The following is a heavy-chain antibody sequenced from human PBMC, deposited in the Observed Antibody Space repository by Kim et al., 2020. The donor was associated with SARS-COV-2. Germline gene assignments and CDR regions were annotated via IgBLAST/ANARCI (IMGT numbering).Heavy chain of an antibody. D-gene: IGHD3-22*01. CDR3: ARAASYYYDSSGYYYAEPFDY. Sequence: SETLSLTCTVSGGSISSYYWSWIRQPPGKGLEWIGYIYYSGSTNYNPSLKSRVTKSVDTSKNQFSLKLSSVTAADTAVYYCARAASYYYDSSGYYYAEPFDYWGQGTLVTVSS. CDR2: IYYSGST. J-gene: IGHJ4*02. CDR1: GGSISSYY. V-gene: IGHV4-59*01.